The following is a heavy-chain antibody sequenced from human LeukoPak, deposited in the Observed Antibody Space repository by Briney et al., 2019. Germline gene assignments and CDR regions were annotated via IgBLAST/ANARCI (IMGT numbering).Heavy chain of an antibody. CDR2: IKQDGSQT. D-gene: IGHD6-6*01. J-gene: IGHJ4*02. CDR1: GFTFRNYW. Sequence: GGSLRLSCAVSGFTFRNYWMAWVRQAPGKGLEWVANIKQDGSQTYYVDSVRGRFTISRDNAQNALYLEMNTLRAEDTAVYYCASEGQLVRQYIYWGQGTLVTVSS. V-gene: IGHV3-7*01. CDR3: ASEGQLVRQYIY.